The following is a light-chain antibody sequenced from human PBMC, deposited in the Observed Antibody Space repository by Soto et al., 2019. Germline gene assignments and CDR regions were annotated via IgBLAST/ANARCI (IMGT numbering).Light chain of an antibody. CDR2: DVS. J-gene: IGLJ1*01. CDR1: TIDVDSSNY. CDR3: CSYATTFYV. Sequence: QSVLTQPRSVSGSPGQSVTISCTGPTIDVDSSNYVSWYQQHPGKAPKLMIYDVSERPSGVPDRFSGSKSGSTASLTISGLQAEDEDDYYCCSYATTFYVFGSGTKGTVL. V-gene: IGLV2-11*01.